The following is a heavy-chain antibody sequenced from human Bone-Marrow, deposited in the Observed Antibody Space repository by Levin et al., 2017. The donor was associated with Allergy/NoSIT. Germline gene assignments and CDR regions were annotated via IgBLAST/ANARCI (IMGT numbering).Heavy chain of an antibody. CDR1: GISLSDARMG. D-gene: IGHD4-17*01. CDR3: ALPTLTFFDH. CDR2: IFSNDEK. V-gene: IGHV2-26*01. J-gene: IGHJ4*02. Sequence: KSGPTLVKPTETLTLTCTVSGISLSDARMGVSWIRQPPGKAPEWLAHIFSNDEKSYNTSLKNRLTVSKDTSRSQVVLTMTNMDPVDTATYFCALPTLTFFDHWGQGILVTISS.